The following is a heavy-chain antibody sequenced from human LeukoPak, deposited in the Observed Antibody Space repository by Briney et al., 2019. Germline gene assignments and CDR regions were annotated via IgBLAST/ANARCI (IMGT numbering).Heavy chain of an antibody. CDR2: ISHAGST. D-gene: IGHD3-10*01. V-gene: IGHV4-38-2*02. J-gene: IGHJ4*02. CDR3: ARILRGVIVTSFDY. CDR1: GYSISSGYY. Sequence: PSETLSLTCTVSGYSISSGYYWGWVRQPPGKGLEWIGSISHAGSTDYSPSLKSRVTISLDTSKNQFSLKLRPVTAADTAVYYCARILRGVIVTSFDYWGQGILVTVSS.